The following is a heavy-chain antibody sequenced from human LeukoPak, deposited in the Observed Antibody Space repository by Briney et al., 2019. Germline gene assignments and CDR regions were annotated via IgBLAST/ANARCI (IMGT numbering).Heavy chain of an antibody. D-gene: IGHD5/OR15-5a*01. Sequence: SETLSLTCTVSGGSISGYYWSWIQQPPGKGLEWIGFISYSGGTNYNPSLNSRVTISVDTSRNQFSLKLTSVTAADTAVYYCARTPVSYWHFDLWGRGTLVTVSS. CDR3: ARTPVSYWHFDL. CDR2: ISYSGGT. CDR1: GGSISGYY. J-gene: IGHJ2*01. V-gene: IGHV4-59*08.